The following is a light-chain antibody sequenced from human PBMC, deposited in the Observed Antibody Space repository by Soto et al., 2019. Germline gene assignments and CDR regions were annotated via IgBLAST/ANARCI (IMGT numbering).Light chain of an antibody. V-gene: IGLV2-23*02. CDR2: EVS. CDR3: CSNAGSSSYV. J-gene: IGLJ1*01. CDR1: SSDVGSYNL. Sequence: QYVLTQAASVSGAPGQSITISCTRTSSDVGSYNLVSWYQHHPGKAPKLMIYEVSKRPSGASNRFSGSKSGNTASLTISGLQAEDEADYYCCSNAGSSSYVFGTGTKVTVL.